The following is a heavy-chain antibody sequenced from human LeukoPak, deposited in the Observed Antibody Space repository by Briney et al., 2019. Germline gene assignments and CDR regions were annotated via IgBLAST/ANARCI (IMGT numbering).Heavy chain of an antibody. CDR1: GGSISSSTYY. CDR2: INYSGST. D-gene: IGHD3-10*01. V-gene: IGHV4-39*01. CDR3: VRYVVSGSGIYYFDY. Sequence: SETLPLTCTVSGGSISSSTYYWGWIRQPPGKGLEWIASINYSGSTYYNPSLKSRVTISVDTSKNQFSLKLSSVTAADTAVFYCVRYVVSGSGIYYFDYWGQGTLVTVSS. J-gene: IGHJ4*02.